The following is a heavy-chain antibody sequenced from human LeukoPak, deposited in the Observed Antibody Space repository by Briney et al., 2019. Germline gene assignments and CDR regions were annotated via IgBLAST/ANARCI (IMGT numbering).Heavy chain of an antibody. V-gene: IGHV4-30-2*01. J-gene: IGHJ2*01. CDR2: IYHSGST. Sequence: PSETLSPTCAVSGGSIISGGYSWSWIRQPPGKGLEWIGYIYHSGSTYYNPSLKSRVTMSLDRSKNQFSLKVSSVTAADTAVYYCAGLTTAAWYFDLWGRGTLVTVSS. D-gene: IGHD4/OR15-4a*01. CDR3: AGLTTAAWYFDL. CDR1: GGSIISGGYS.